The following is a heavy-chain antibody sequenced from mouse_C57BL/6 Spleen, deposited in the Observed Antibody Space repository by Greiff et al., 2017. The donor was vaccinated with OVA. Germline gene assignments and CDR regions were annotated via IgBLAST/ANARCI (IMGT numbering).Heavy chain of an antibody. CDR2: ISYSGST. V-gene: IGHV3-1*01. CDR1: GYSITSGYD. J-gene: IGHJ2*01. Sequence: EVQLQQSGPGMVKPSQSLSLTCTVTGYSITSGYDWHWIRHFPGNKLEWMGYISYSGSTNYNPSLKSRISITHDTSKNHFFLKLNSVTTEDTATYYCARGPGTGFDYWGQGTTLTVSS. D-gene: IGHD4-1*01. CDR3: ARGPGTGFDY.